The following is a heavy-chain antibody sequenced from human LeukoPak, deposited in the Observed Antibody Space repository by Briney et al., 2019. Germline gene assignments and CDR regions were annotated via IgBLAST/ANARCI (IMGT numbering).Heavy chain of an antibody. J-gene: IGHJ6*02. V-gene: IGHV3-23*01. D-gene: IGHD3-3*01. CDR3: AKSVAIYFYYGLDV. Sequence: GGSLRLSCAASGFTFSSYAMSWVRQTPGKGLEWVSAISGSGGSTYYADSVKGRFTISRDNFKNTLFLQMDSLRAEHTAPYYCAKSVAIYFYYGLDVWGQGTTVTVSS. CDR2: ISGSGGST. CDR1: GFTFSSYA.